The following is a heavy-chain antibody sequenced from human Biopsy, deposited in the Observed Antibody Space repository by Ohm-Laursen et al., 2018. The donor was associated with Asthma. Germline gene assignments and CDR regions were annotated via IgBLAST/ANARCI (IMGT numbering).Heavy chain of an antibody. CDR1: GFAVSRDY. CDR3: ARGDSSNWSHYYFDY. J-gene: IGHJ4*02. Sequence: GSLRLSCAASGFAVSRDYMFWVRQAPGKGLEWVSVTYSGGTSHTADSVRGRFTISGDYSKNTLYLQMHSLRAEDTAVYYCARGDSSNWSHYYFDYWGQGTLVIVSA. V-gene: IGHV3-53*01. CDR2: TYSGGTS. D-gene: IGHD3-22*01.